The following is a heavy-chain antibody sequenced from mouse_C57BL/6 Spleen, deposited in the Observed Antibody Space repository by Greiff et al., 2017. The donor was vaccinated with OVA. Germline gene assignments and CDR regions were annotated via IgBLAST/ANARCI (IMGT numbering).Heavy chain of an antibody. CDR3: TVLPRDY. J-gene: IGHJ4*01. CDR1: GLTIKDDY. V-gene: IGHV14-4*01. D-gene: IGHD5-1*01. CDR2: IDPENGDT. Sequence: VQLQQSGAELVRPGASVKLSCTASGLTIKDDYMHWVKQRPEQGLEWIGWIDPENGDTEYASKFQGKATITADTSSNTAYLQLSSLTSEDTAVDYCTVLPRDYWGQGTSVTVSS.